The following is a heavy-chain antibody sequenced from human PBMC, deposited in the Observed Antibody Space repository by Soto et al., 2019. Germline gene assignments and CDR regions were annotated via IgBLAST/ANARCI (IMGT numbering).Heavy chain of an antibody. D-gene: IGHD2-2*01. CDR3: ARDGFCTSTTCRVGNWFDP. CDR2: INHRGST. J-gene: IGHJ5*02. CDR1: GGSFSGYY. Sequence: QVQLQQWGAGLLKPSETLSLTCVVYGGSFSGYYWRWIRQSPGKGLEWIGGINHRGSTNYNPSLASRVTIAVDTSKNQFSLKLPSVTAADTAMYYCARDGFCTSTTCRVGNWFDPWGQGTLVTVSS. V-gene: IGHV4-34*01.